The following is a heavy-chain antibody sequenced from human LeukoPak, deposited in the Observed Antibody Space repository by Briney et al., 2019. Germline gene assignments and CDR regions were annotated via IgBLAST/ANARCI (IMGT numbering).Heavy chain of an antibody. D-gene: IGHD4-17*01. CDR2: IYPSDSDT. Sequence: GESLQISCKASGYNFTSHWIGWVRQVPGKGLEWMGFIYPSDSDTRYSPSFQGQVTISADKSISTAYLQWSSLKASDTAMYYCARRNDYGDYDFDYWGQGTLVTVSS. CDR3: ARRNDYGDYDFDY. V-gene: IGHV5-51*01. CDR1: GYNFTSHW. J-gene: IGHJ4*02.